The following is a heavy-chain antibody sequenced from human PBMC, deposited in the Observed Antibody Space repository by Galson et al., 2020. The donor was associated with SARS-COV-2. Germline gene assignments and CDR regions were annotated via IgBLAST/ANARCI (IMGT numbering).Heavy chain of an antibody. CDR3: ARDLRVRGVIITEGPGFDY. CDR2: INPSGGST. Sequence: ASVKVSCKASGYTFTSYYMHWVRQAPGQGLKWMGIINPSGGSTSYAQKFQGRVTMTRDTSTSTVYMELSSLRSEDTAVYYCARDLRVRGVIITEGPGFDYWGQGTLVTVAS. V-gene: IGHV1-46*01. J-gene: IGHJ4*02. D-gene: IGHD3-10*01. CDR1: GYTFTSYY.